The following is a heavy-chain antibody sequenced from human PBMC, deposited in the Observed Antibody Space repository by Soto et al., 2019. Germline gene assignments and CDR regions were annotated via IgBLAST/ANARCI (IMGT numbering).Heavy chain of an antibody. CDR2: IYYSGST. CDR3: AKRIRPASIAVASDFDY. D-gene: IGHD6-19*01. CDR1: GGSISSYY. Sequence: SETLSLTCTVSGGSISSYYWGWIWQPPGKGLEWIGYIYYSGSTNYNPSLKSRVTISVDTSKNQFSLKLSSVTAADTAVYYCAKRIRPASIAVASDFDYWGQGTLVTVSS. J-gene: IGHJ4*02. V-gene: IGHV4-59*01.